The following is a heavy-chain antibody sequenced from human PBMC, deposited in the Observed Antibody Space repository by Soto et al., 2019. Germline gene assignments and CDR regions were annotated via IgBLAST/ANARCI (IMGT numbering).Heavy chain of an antibody. CDR2: INSDGSSI. CDR3: AKRTSMSGNYYFDY. D-gene: IGHD3-10*01. V-gene: IGHV3-74*01. CDR1: GFTFSSYW. Sequence: EVQLVESGGGLVQPGGSLRLSCAASGFTFSSYWMQWFRQAPGKGLVWVSRINSDGSSISYADSVKGRFTISRANAKNTLYLQMSSLRAEDTAVYYCAKRTSMSGNYYFDYWGQGTLVTVSS. J-gene: IGHJ4*02.